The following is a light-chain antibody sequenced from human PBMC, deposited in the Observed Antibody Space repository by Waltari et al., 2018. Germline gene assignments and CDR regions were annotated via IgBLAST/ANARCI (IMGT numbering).Light chain of an antibody. CDR1: QNIGNY. V-gene: IGKV1-39*01. Sequence: DIQMTQSPSSLSASVGDRLTITCRASQNIGNYVNWYQQKPGKAPKLLVYVASSLQSGVPSRFSGSGSGTDFALTSSSLQPEDFATYYCQHVVTFGPGTRVDIK. CDR3: QHVVT. CDR2: VAS. J-gene: IGKJ3*01.